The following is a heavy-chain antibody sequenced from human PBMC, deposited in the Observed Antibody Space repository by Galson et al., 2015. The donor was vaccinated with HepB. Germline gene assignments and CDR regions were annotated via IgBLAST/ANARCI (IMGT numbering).Heavy chain of an antibody. J-gene: IGHJ5*02. V-gene: IGHV1-18*01. D-gene: IGHD2-15*01. CDR2: ISPHNRNT. CDR3: ARGALVVAVGATRNNWFDP. CDR1: GYTFSSYS. Sequence: SVKVSCKASGYTFSSYSITWVRQAPGQGLEWVGWISPHNRNTNYAQNFEGRVTMTTDTSTSTAYMELRSLRSDDTAVYYCARGALVVAVGATRNNWFDPWGRGTLVTVSS.